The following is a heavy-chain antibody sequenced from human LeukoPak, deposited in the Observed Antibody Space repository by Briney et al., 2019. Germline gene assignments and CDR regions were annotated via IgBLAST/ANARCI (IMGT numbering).Heavy chain of an antibody. V-gene: IGHV1-2*02. J-gene: IGHJ3*02. CDR1: GYTFTGYY. Sequence: ASVKVSCKASGYTFTGYYMHWVRQAPGQGLEWMGWINPNSGGTSYAQKFQGRVTMTRDTSISTAYMELSRLRSDDTAVCYCAREVVRGVDAFDIWGQGTMVTVSS. CDR3: AREVVRGVDAFDI. D-gene: IGHD3-10*01. CDR2: INPNSGGT.